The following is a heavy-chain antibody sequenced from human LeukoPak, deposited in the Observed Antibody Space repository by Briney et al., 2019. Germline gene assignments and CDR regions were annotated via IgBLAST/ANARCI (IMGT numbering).Heavy chain of an antibody. D-gene: IGHD7-27*01. CDR2: IYNDAST. CDR3: AGRAELGRGFDY. J-gene: IGHJ4*02. CDR1: GFSVSSNY. Sequence: PGGSLRLSCAASGFSVSSNYINWVRQAPGKGLEWVSSIYNDASTYYADSVKGRFTTSRDNSKNTLYLQINSLRAEDTAAYYCAGRAELGRGFDYWGQGTLVTVSS. V-gene: IGHV3-66*01.